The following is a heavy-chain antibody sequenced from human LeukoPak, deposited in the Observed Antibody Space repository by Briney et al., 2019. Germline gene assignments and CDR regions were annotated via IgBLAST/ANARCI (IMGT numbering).Heavy chain of an antibody. J-gene: IGHJ3*02. CDR2: IYYSGST. V-gene: IGHV4-39*07. Sequence: SETLSLTCSVSGGSISGSSSYWSWIRQPTGKGLEWIGSIYYSGSTYDNPALKSRVTISVDTSKNQFSLKLSSVTAADTAVYYCARAVAGDDAFDIWGQGTMVTVSS. CDR1: GGSISGSSSY. D-gene: IGHD6-19*01. CDR3: ARAVAGDDAFDI.